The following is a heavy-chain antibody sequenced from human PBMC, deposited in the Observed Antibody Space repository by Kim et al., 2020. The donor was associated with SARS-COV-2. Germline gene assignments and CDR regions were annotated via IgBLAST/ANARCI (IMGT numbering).Heavy chain of an antibody. D-gene: IGHD2-15*01. CDR3: VRLGSDGYCPPGN. J-gene: IGHJ4*02. CDR1: GDSISSRDYY. Sequence: SETLSLTCTVSGDSISSRDYYWGWIRQPPGKGLEWIGNIYYSGTTYYNPSLKSRVTISVDTSKNQFSLQLNSVTAADTAVYYCVRLGSDGYCPPGNWGQGPRSTVSS. V-gene: IGHV4-39*01. CDR2: IYYSGTT.